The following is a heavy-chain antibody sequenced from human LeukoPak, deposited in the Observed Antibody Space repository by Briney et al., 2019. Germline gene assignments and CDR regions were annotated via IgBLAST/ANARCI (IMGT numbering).Heavy chain of an antibody. CDR3: ARVPSRGGGYY. CDR1: GGTFSSYT. J-gene: IGHJ4*02. V-gene: IGHV1-69*02. D-gene: IGHD3-10*01. CDR2: IIPILGIA. Sequence: GSSVKVSCKASGGTFSSYTISWVRQAPGQGLEWMGRIIPILGIANYAQKFQGRVTITADKSTSTAYMELSSLRSEDTAVYSCARVPSRGGGYYWGQGTLVTVSS.